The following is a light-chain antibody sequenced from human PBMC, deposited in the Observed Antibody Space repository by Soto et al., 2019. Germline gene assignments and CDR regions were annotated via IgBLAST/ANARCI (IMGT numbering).Light chain of an antibody. Sequence: EIVLTQSPGTLSLSPGEGATLSCRAGQSVSSSQLAWYQQKPGQAPRLLVYGASSRATGIPERFSGSVSETDFTLSTSRLEPEDFAVYYCQHYGNSPLTFGQGTRLEIK. CDR3: QHYGNSPLT. CDR1: QSVSSSQ. V-gene: IGKV3-20*01. CDR2: GAS. J-gene: IGKJ5*01.